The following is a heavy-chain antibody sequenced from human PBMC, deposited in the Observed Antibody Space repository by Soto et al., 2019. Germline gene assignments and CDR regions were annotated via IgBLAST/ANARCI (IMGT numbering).Heavy chain of an antibody. V-gene: IGHV3-21*01. CDR3: ARDPVGGTSHPI. Sequence: VQLVESGGGRVKPGGSLRLSCAASGFTFSSYSMNWVRQAPGKGLAWVSSISSSSSYIYYADSVKGRFTISRDNAKNSLYLQMNSLRAEETAVYDCARDPVGGTSHPIWGQGTMVTGSS. CDR1: GFTFSSYS. D-gene: IGHD2-2*01. J-gene: IGHJ3*02. CDR2: ISSSSSYI.